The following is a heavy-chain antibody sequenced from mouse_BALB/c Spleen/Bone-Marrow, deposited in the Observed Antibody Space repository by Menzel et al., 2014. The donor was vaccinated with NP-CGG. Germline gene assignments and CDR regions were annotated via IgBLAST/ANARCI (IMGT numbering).Heavy chain of an antibody. V-gene: IGHV1-4*01. J-gene: IGHJ4*01. Sequence: VQLQQSGAELARPGASVKMSCQASGYTFTRYTMHWEKQRPGRGLEWIGYIIPSSGYTNYNQKFKDKATLTADKSSSTAYMQLSSLTSEDSAVYYCTIRYYAMDYWGQGTSVTVSS. D-gene: IGHD1-1*01. CDR3: TIRYYAMDY. CDR2: IIPSSGYT. CDR1: GYTFTRYT.